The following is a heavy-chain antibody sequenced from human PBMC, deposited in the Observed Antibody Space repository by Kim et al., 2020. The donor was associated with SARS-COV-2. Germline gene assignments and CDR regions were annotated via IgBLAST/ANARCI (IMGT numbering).Heavy chain of an antibody. Sequence: GGSLRLSCAASGFPFSSFAMHWVRQAPGKGLEWVAGISFDGKNKYFADSVKGRYTISRDNSKNTLYLQMNSLRAEDTALYYCATGPSEYSIGAAFDMWGQGTMVTVSS. CDR3: ATGPSEYSIGAAFDM. J-gene: IGHJ3*02. D-gene: IGHD6-6*01. CDR1: GFPFSSFA. CDR2: ISFDGKNK. V-gene: IGHV3-30*04.